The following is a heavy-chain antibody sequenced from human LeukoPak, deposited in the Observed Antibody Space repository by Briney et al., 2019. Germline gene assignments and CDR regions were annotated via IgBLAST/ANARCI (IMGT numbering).Heavy chain of an antibody. CDR3: ARYHIVGANYFDY. Sequence: SETLSLTCTVSGGSINSSSYYWGWIRQPPGKGLEWIGSIFSGNTYDNPSLKSRVTISVDEAKYQFSLERSSVTAADTAVYYCARYHIVGANYFDYCGQGTLVTVSS. V-gene: IGHV4-39*01. CDR2: IFSGNT. D-gene: IGHD1-26*01. J-gene: IGHJ4*02. CDR1: GGSINSSSYY.